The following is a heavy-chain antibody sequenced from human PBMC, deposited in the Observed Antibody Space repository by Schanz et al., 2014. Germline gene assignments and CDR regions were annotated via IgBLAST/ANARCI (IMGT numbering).Heavy chain of an antibody. J-gene: IGHJ6*02. D-gene: IGHD1-1*01. CDR1: GFSFSDYS. V-gene: IGHV3-48*01. CDR2: IKISGDV. CDR3: AKAFRTTKYYGMDV. Sequence: EVQLVESGGGLVQSGGSLRLSCAASGFSFSDYSMNWVRQAPGKGLEWISYIKISGDVFYTDSVKGRFTISRDTSKNTLYLQMSSLRAEDTATYYCAKAFRTTKYYGMDVWGQGTTVTVS.